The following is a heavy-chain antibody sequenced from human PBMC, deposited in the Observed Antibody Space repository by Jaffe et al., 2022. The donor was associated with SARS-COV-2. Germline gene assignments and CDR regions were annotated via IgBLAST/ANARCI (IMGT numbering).Heavy chain of an antibody. CDR3: ARDRDTSSNMDV. CDR1: GFTFSSYA. Sequence: QVQLVESGGGVVQPGRSLRLSCAASGFTFSSYAMHWVRQAPGKGLEWVAVISYDGSNKYYADSVKGRFTISRDNSKNTLYLQMNSLRAEDTAVYYCARDRDTSSNMDVWGQGTTVTVSS. CDR2: ISYDGSNK. V-gene: IGHV3-30-3*01. J-gene: IGHJ6*02. D-gene: IGHD3-16*02.